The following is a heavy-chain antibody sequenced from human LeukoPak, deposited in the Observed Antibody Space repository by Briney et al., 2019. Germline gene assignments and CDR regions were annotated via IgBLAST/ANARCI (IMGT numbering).Heavy chain of an antibody. J-gene: IGHJ5*02. D-gene: IGHD2-8*02. CDR2: INPNSGGT. Sequence: GASVKDSCKTSGYTFTVYHIHWVRQAPGQGLEWMGWINPNSGGTNYAQKLQDRVTMTGDTSISTAYMELRSLTSDDAAVYYCGLVASGNWWFDPWGQGTLVTVSS. CDR3: GLVASGNWWFDP. V-gene: IGHV1-2*02. CDR1: GYTFTVYH.